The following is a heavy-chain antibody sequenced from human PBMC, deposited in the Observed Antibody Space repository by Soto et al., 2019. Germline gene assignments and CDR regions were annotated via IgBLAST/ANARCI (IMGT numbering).Heavy chain of an antibody. D-gene: IGHD3-3*02. CDR3: ASHKIAFYNWFDP. CDR1: GGSISSSSYY. Sequence: QLQLQESGPGLVKPSETLSLTCTVSGGSISSSSYYWGWIRQHPGKGLEWIGSIYYSGSTYYNPSLKSRVAISGATSKNQFSLKLSSVTAADTAVYYWASHKIAFYNWFDPWGQGTLVTVSS. V-gene: IGHV4-39*01. J-gene: IGHJ5*02. CDR2: IYYSGST.